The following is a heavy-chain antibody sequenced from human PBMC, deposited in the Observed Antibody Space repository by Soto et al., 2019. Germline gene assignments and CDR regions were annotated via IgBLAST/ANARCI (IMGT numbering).Heavy chain of an antibody. V-gene: IGHV3-23*01. Sequence: HPGGALRLSCGASGFTFSSYAMSWFRQAPGKGLEWVSAISGSGGSTYYADSVKGRFTISRDNSKNTLYLQMNSLRAEDTAVYYCAKDLVAYYYDSSGYYSTFDYWGQGTLVTVSS. CDR2: ISGSGGST. CDR1: GFTFSSYA. CDR3: AKDLVAYYYDSSGYYSTFDY. J-gene: IGHJ4*02. D-gene: IGHD3-22*01.